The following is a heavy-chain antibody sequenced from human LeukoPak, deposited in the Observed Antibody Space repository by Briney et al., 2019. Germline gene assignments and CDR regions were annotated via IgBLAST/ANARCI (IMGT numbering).Heavy chain of an antibody. Sequence: GESLKISCKGSGYSFTSFWISWVRQLHGIGLEWMGIIYPGDSDTRYSPSFQGQVTISADKSISTAYLQWSSLKASDTAMYYCARPSSPATDIPPFDYWGQGTLVTVSS. D-gene: IGHD2-21*02. V-gene: IGHV5-51*01. CDR2: IYPGDSDT. CDR1: GYSFTSFW. CDR3: ARPSSPATDIPPFDY. J-gene: IGHJ4*02.